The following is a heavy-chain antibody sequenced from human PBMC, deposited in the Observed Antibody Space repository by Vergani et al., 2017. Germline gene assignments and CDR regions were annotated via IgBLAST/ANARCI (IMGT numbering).Heavy chain of an antibody. J-gene: IGHJ4*02. D-gene: IGHD3-3*01. Sequence: QVQLQQWGAGLLKPSETLSLTCAVYGGSFSGYYWSWIRQPPGKGLEWIGEINHSGSTNYNPSLKSRITISVDTSKNQFSLKLSSVTAADTSVYYCASSGGARTYYDFWSGYYLLDYWGQGTLVTVSS. CDR2: INHSGST. CDR1: GGSFSGYY. CDR3: ASSGGARTYYDFWSGYYLLDY. V-gene: IGHV4-34*01.